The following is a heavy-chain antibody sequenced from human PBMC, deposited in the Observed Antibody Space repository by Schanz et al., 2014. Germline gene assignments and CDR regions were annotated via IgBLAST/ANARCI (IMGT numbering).Heavy chain of an antibody. CDR1: GFTLSNYA. Sequence: EEQLVESGGGLVQPGGSLRLSCAASGFTLSNYAMSWVRQAPGKGLEWVSAINTGVNTYYADSVRGRFTMSRDNSKNTLYLQRNSLRAGDAAVYYCARGLIAAAGGAFDYWGQGTLVTVSS. V-gene: IGHV3-23*04. D-gene: IGHD6-13*01. CDR2: INTGVNT. J-gene: IGHJ4*02. CDR3: ARGLIAAAGGAFDY.